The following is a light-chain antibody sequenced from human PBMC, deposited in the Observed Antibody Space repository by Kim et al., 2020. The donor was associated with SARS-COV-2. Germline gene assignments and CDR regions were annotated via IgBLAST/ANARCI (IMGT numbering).Light chain of an antibody. J-gene: IGLJ1*01. Sequence: QSALTQPASVSGSPGQSITIFCTGTSSDIGSYNLDSWYEQHPGRAHKLIIYEVRRRPSGVSDRFSASKSGNPASLTISGLQAEDEADYYCCSYAGATKYVFGTGTKVTVL. CDR2: EVR. CDR1: SSDIGSYNL. V-gene: IGLV2-23*02. CDR3: CSYAGATKYV.